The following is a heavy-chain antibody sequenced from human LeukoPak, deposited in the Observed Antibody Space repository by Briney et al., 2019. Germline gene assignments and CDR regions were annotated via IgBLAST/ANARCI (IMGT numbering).Heavy chain of an antibody. CDR1: GGTFSSYA. CDR2: IIPIFGTA. J-gene: IGHJ4*02. V-gene: IGHV1-69*05. D-gene: IGHD3-22*01. CDR3: AREIDSSGYYNTYYFDY. Sequence: SVKVSCKASGGTFSSYAISWVRQAPGQGLEWMGGIIPIFGTANYAQKFQGRVTITTDKSTSTAYMELSSLRSEDTAVYYCAREIDSSGYYNTYYFDYWGQGTLVTVSS.